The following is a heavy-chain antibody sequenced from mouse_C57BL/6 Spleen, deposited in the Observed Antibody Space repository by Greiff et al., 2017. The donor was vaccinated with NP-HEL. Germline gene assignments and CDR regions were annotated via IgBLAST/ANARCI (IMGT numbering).Heavy chain of an antibody. Sequence: EVKVVESGGGLVKPGGSLKLSCAASGFTFSDYGMHWVRQAPEKGLEWVAYISSGSSTIYYADTVKGRFTISRDNAKNTLFLQMTSLRSEDTAMYYCARPAGTWYYAMDYWGKGTSVTVAS. D-gene: IGHD4-1*01. V-gene: IGHV5-17*01. CDR2: ISSGSSTI. CDR1: GFTFSDYG. J-gene: IGHJ4*01. CDR3: ARPAGTWYYAMDY.